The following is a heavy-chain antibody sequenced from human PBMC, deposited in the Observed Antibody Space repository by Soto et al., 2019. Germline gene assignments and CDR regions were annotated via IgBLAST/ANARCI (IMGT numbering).Heavy chain of an antibody. CDR1: GFTFSSYA. V-gene: IGHV3-23*01. CDR3: VLLYYYDSSGYYGFSAFDI. CDR2: ISGSGGST. D-gene: IGHD3-22*01. Sequence: GGSLRLSCAASGFTFSSYAMSWVRQAPGKGLEWVSAISGSGGSTYYADSVKGRFTISRDNSKNTLYLQMNSLRAEDMAVYYCVLLYYYDSSGYYGFSAFDIWGQGTMVTVSS. J-gene: IGHJ3*02.